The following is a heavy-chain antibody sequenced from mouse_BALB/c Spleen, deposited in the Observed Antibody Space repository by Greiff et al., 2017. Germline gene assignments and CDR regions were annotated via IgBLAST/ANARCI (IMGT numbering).Heavy chain of an antibody. J-gene: IGHJ4*01. CDR2: ISSGSSTI. CDR3: ARSYYRYGAMDY. Sequence: EVMLVESGGGLVQPGGSRKLSCAASGFTFSSFGMHWVRQAPEKGLEWVAYISSGSSTIYYADTVKGRFTISRDNPKNTLFLQMTSLRSEDTAMYYCARSYYRYGAMDYWGQGTSVTVSS. D-gene: IGHD2-14*01. V-gene: IGHV5-17*02. CDR1: GFTFSSFG.